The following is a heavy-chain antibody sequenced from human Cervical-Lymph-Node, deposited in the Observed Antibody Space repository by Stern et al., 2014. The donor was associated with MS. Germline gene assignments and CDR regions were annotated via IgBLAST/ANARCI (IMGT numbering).Heavy chain of an antibody. V-gene: IGHV3-13*04. J-gene: IGHJ4*01. D-gene: IGHD4-17*01. CDR3: ASWTVTTGFDY. CDR1: GFTFSRYD. CDR2: VGTAGDT. Sequence: EDQLVESGGGLVQPGGSLRLSCAASGFTFSRYDMHWVRQATGKGLEWVSAVGTAGDTYYADSVKGRFTISRENAKNSFFLQMNSLRAGDTAVYYCASWTVTTGFDYWGHGTLVTVSS.